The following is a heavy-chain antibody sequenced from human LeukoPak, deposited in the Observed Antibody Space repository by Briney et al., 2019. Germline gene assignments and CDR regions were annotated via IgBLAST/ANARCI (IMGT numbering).Heavy chain of an antibody. CDR2: IYYSGST. CDR1: GGSISSHY. J-gene: IGHJ6*03. V-gene: IGHV4-59*11. Sequence: SETLSLTCTVSGGSISSHYWSWIRQPPGKGLEWIGYIYYSGSTNYNPSLKSRVTISVDTSKNQFSLKLSSVTAADTAVYYCARGAVTYGYYYYYMDVWGKGTTVT. CDR3: ARGAVTYGYYYYYMDV. D-gene: IGHD3-10*01.